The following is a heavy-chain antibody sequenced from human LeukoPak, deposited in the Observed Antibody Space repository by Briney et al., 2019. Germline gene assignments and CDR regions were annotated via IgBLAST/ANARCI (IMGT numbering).Heavy chain of an antibody. J-gene: IGHJ4*02. CDR1: GFTFSTSG. D-gene: IGHD4-17*01. V-gene: IGHV3-48*04. CDR3: ASPLGDSVFY. CDR2: ISSSSDTI. Sequence: GGSLRLSCTGSGFTFSTSGMNWVRQAPGRGLDWISYISSSSDTIVYADSVKGRFTSSRDNAKNSLYLQMNSLRVEDTAVYYCASPLGDSVFYWGQGSLVTVSS.